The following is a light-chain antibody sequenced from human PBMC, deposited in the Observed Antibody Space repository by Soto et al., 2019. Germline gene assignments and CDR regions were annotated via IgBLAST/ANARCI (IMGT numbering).Light chain of an antibody. CDR2: LNSDGSH. Sequence: QSVLTQSPSASASLGASVKLTCTLSSGHSSYAIAWHQQQPEKGPRYLMKLNSDGSHSKGDGIPDRFSGSSSGAERYLTTSRLQSEDEADYYCQTWGTGTVVFGGGTKLTVL. CDR3: QTWGTGTVV. CDR1: SGHSSYA. V-gene: IGLV4-69*01. J-gene: IGLJ2*01.